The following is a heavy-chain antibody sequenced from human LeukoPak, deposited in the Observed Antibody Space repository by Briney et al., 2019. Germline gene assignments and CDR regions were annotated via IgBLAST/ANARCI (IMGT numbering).Heavy chain of an antibody. Sequence: SVKVSCKASGGTFSSYAINWVRQAPGQGLEWMGGIIPIFGTTNYAQKFQGRVTITADRSTSTAYMELSSLRSEDTAVYYCARYSVDYGPWFPEFWGQGTLVTVSS. D-gene: IGHD3-16*01. CDR1: GGTFSSYA. V-gene: IGHV1-69*06. CDR3: ARYSVDYGPWFPEF. J-gene: IGHJ4*02. CDR2: IIPIFGTT.